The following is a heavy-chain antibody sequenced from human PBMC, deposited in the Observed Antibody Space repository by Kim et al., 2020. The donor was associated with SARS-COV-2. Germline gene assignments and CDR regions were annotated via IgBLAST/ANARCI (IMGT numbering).Heavy chain of an antibody. D-gene: IGHD1-26*01. CDR2: IYPGDSDT. V-gene: IGHV5-51*01. J-gene: IGHJ4*02. CDR1: GYDFTDYW. Sequence: GESLKISCKGSGYDFTDYWIGWVRQMPGKGLEWMGIIYPGDSDTKYSPSFQGQVTISADDSITTAYVQWSSLRASDTAIYYCARAPSGTLSSYYFDFWRQ. CDR3: ARAPSGTLSSYYFDF.